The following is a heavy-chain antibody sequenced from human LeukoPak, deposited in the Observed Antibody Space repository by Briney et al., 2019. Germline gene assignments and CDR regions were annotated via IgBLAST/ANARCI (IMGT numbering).Heavy chain of an antibody. Sequence: GRSLRLSCAASGFTFDDYAMRWVRHAPGKGLEWVSGISWNSGSIGYADSVKGRFTISRDNAKNSLYLQMNSLRAEDTALYYCAKVSSSWYSPFDYWGQGTLVTVSS. CDR3: AKVSSSWYSPFDY. CDR2: ISWNSGSI. J-gene: IGHJ4*02. V-gene: IGHV3-9*01. D-gene: IGHD6-13*01. CDR1: GFTFDDYA.